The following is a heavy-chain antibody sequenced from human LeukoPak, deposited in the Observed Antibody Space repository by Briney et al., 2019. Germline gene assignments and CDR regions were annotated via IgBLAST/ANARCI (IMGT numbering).Heavy chain of an antibody. V-gene: IGHV3-23*01. J-gene: IGHJ4*02. CDR3: ARYRLNSFDY. Sequence: HPGGSLRLSCAASGFTFSSYAMSWVRQAPGKGLEWVSAISGSGGSTYYADSVKGRFTISRDNAKNTLYLQMNSLRAEDTAVYYCARYRLNSFDYWGQGTLVTVSS. D-gene: IGHD2-15*01. CDR1: GFTFSSYA. CDR2: ISGSGGST.